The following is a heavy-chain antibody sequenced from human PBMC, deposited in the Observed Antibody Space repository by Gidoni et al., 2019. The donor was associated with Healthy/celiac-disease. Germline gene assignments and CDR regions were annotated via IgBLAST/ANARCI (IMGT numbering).Heavy chain of an antibody. Sequence: EVQLLESGGGLVQPGGSLRLSCAASGFTFSSYAMSWVRQAPGKGLEGVSAISGSGGSTYYADSVKGRFTISRDNSKNTLYLQMNSLRAEDTAVYYCARCRGGSCTTDWYFDLWGRGTLVTVSS. CDR3: ARCRGGSCTTDWYFDL. J-gene: IGHJ2*01. V-gene: IGHV3-23*01. CDR2: ISGSGGST. CDR1: GFTFSSYA. D-gene: IGHD2-15*01.